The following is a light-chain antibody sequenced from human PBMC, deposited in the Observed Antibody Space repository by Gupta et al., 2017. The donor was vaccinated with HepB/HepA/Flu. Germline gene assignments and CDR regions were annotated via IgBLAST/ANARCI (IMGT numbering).Light chain of an antibody. CDR1: QSLNTW. V-gene: IGKV1-5*03. CDR2: QAS. J-gene: IGKJ4*01. Sequence: DIQMTQSPSTLSASVGDRLTSTCRASQSLNTWLAWYQQRPGKAPKLLIYQASTLESGVPSRFSGSGSGTEFTLTISNLQPDDFATYYCQQYKSYPLTFGGGTKVEI. CDR3: QQYKSYPLT.